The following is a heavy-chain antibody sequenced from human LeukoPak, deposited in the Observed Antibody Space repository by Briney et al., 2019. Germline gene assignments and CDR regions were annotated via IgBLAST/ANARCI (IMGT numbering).Heavy chain of an antibody. D-gene: IGHD3-10*01. CDR3: ARPNYYASGQSDY. Sequence: SSETLSLTCTVSGGSISSSSYYWGWIRQPPGKGLEWIGSIYYSGSTYYNPSLKSRVTISVDTSKNQFSLKLSSVTAADTAVYYCARPNYYASGQSDYWGQGTLVTVSS. CDR1: GGSISSSSYY. V-gene: IGHV4-39*01. J-gene: IGHJ4*02. CDR2: IYYSGST.